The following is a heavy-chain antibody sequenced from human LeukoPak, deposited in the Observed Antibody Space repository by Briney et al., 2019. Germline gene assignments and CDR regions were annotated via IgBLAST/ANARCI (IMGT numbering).Heavy chain of an antibody. Sequence: SETLSLTCAVYGGSFSGYYWSWIRQPPGKGLEWIGEINHSGSTNYNPSLKSRVTISVDTSKNQFSLKLSSVTAADTAVYYCARGRTPYSSGWYGWVNWFDPWGQGTLVTVSS. CDR1: GGSFSGYY. V-gene: IGHV4-34*01. J-gene: IGHJ5*02. D-gene: IGHD6-19*01. CDR2: INHSGST. CDR3: ARGRTPYSSGWYGWVNWFDP.